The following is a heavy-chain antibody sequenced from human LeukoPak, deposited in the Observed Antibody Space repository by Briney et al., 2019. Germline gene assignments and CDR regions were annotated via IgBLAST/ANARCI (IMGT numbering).Heavy chain of an antibody. CDR2: IIPIFGTA. Sequence: SVKVSCKASGGTFSSYAISWVRQAPGQGLQWMGGIIPIFGTANYAQKFQGRVTITADESTSTAYMELSSLRSEDTAVYYCARDVRFGANWFDPWGQGTLVTVSS. J-gene: IGHJ5*02. D-gene: IGHD3-10*01. CDR3: ARDVRFGANWFDP. V-gene: IGHV1-69*13. CDR1: GGTFSSYA.